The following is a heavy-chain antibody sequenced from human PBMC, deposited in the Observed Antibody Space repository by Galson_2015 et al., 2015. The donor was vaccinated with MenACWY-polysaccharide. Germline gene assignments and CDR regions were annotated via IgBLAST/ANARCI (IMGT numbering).Heavy chain of an antibody. V-gene: IGHV3-74*01. Sequence: SLRLSCAASEFTFSSYWMHWVRQAPGKGLVWVSRTNGDGGATDYADSVKGRFTISRDNAKNTLYLQMNSLRAEDTAVYYCARAGAKYCRGGNCFFNWFDPWGQGTLVTVSS. CDR2: TNGDGGAT. CDR1: EFTFSSYW. D-gene: IGHD2-15*01. CDR3: ARAGAKYCRGGNCFFNWFDP. J-gene: IGHJ5*02.